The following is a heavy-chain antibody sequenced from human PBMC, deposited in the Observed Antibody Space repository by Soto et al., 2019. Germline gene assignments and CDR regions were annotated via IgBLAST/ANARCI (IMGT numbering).Heavy chain of an antibody. D-gene: IGHD3-16*01. Sequence: QVQLVQSGDEVKKPGASVQVSCKASGYIFVNSGIAWVRQDPGQGLEWMGWISTYTGNTHSATKVQGRLTMTTDTSTSTAYMDLGSLTSDDTAVYYCVIGDNYVTPTPQDVGGQGTTVTVSS. J-gene: IGHJ6*02. CDR1: GYIFVNSG. CDR2: ISTYTGNT. CDR3: VIGDNYVTPTPQDV. V-gene: IGHV1-18*01.